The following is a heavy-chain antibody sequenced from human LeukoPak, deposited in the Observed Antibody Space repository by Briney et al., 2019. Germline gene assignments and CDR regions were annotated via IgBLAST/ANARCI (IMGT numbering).Heavy chain of an antibody. D-gene: IGHD3-3*01. Sequence: SETLSLTCTVSGGSLSSYYWSWIRQPPGRGLEWIGYIYYSGSTNYNPSLNSRVTISVDKTKNQFSLELSSVTAADTAVYYCARDQGTYYDFWSGTNRDYYYYYMDVWGKGTTVTVSS. CDR3: ARDQGTYYDFWSGTNRDYYYYYMDV. CDR1: GGSLSSYY. V-gene: IGHV4-59*01. CDR2: IYYSGST. J-gene: IGHJ6*03.